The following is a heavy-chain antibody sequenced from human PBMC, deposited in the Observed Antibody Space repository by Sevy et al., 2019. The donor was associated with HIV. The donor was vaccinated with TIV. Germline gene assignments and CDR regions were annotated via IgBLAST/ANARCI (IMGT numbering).Heavy chain of an antibody. D-gene: IGHD3-3*01. Sequence: GGSLRLSCSASGFMFSSYAMHWVRQAPGTGLEYLSAISSDGSDTYYPDSVRGRFIVSRDNSKNMVYLQMNSLRIEETATYYCVKDQKGRIFGVISDLEYWGQGALVTVSS. J-gene: IGHJ4*02. V-gene: IGHV3-64D*06. CDR3: VKDQKGRIFGVISDLEY. CDR2: ISSDGSDT. CDR1: GFMFSSYA.